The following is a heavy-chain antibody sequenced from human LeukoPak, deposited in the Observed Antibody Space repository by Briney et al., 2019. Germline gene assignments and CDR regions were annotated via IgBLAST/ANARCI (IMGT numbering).Heavy chain of an antibody. CDR2: INHSGST. Sequence: SETLSLTCAVYGGSFSDYYWSWIRQPPGKGLEWIGEINHSGSTNYNPSLESRVTISVDTSKNQFSLKLSSVTAADTAVYYCARGETNGDYGDYELFDYWGQGTLVTVSS. J-gene: IGHJ4*02. V-gene: IGHV4-34*01. D-gene: IGHD4-17*01. CDR1: GGSFSDYY. CDR3: ARGETNGDYGDYELFDY.